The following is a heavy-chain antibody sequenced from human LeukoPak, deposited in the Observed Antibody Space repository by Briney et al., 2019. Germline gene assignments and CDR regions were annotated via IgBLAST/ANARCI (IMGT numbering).Heavy chain of an antibody. CDR3: ARILTGYSQFDY. Sequence: SETLSLTCTVSGGSISSYYWSWIRQPPGKGLEWIGYIYYSGSTNYNPSLKSRVTISVDTSKNQFSLKLSSVTAADTAVYYCARILTGYSQFDYWGQGTLVTVSS. CDR1: GGSISSYY. CDR2: IYYSGST. D-gene: IGHD3-9*01. V-gene: IGHV4-59*08. J-gene: IGHJ4*02.